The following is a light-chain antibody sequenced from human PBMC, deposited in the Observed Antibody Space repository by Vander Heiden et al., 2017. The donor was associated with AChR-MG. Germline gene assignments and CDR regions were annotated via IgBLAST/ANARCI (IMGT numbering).Light chain of an antibody. CDR3: SSYTSSSTLGV. CDR2: EVS. CDR1: SSDVGGYNY. J-gene: IGLJ2*01. Sequence: QSALTQPASVSWSPGQSITISCTGTSSDVGGYNYVTWYQQHTGKAPKLMVYEVSNRPSGVSNRFSGSKSCNTASVTISGLQAEDEADYYCSSYTSSSTLGVFGGGTKLTVL. V-gene: IGLV2-14*01.